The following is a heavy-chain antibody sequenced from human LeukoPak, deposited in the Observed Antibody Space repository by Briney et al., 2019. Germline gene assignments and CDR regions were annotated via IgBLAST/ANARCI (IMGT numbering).Heavy chain of an antibody. Sequence: SETLSLTCTVSGGSISSYYWSWIRQPPGKGLEWIGYIYYSGSTNYNPSLKSRVTISVDTSKNQFSLKLSSVTAADTAVYYCARWSRDGYNFDYWGQGTLVTVSS. D-gene: IGHD5-24*01. CDR1: GGSISSYY. V-gene: IGHV4-59*01. CDR2: IYYSGST. CDR3: ARWSRDGYNFDY. J-gene: IGHJ4*02.